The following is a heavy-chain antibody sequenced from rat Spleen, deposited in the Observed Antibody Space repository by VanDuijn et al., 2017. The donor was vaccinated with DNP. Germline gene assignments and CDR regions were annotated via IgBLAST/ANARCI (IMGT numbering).Heavy chain of an antibody. V-gene: IGHV5-34*01. J-gene: IGHJ3*01. CDR1: GFTFSNYG. D-gene: IGHD1-9*01. Sequence: EVQLVESGGGLVQPGRSLKLSCLASGFTFSNYGMNWIRQAPGKGLEWVASISSSSSYIYYADTVKGRFTISRENAKNTLYLQMTSLRSEDTALYYCARRWDYGYNLFDYWGQGTLVTVSS. CDR2: ISSSSSYI. CDR3: ARRWDYGYNLFDY.